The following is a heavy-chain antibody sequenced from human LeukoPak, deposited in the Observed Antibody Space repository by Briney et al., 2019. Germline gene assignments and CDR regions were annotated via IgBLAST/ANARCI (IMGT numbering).Heavy chain of an antibody. CDR3: ARAGSSSSSWYNLANLYYYYMDV. CDR2: INPSGGST. D-gene: IGHD6-13*01. Sequence: GASVKVSCKASGYTFTGYYMHWVRQAPGQGLEWMGIINPSGGSTSYAQKFQGRVTMTRNTSISTAYMELSSLRSEDTAVYYCARAGSSSSSWYNLANLYYYYMDVWGKGTTVTISS. V-gene: IGHV1-46*01. CDR1: GYTFTGYY. J-gene: IGHJ6*03.